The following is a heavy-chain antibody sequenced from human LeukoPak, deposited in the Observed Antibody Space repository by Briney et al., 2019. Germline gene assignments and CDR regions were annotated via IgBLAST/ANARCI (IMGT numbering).Heavy chain of an antibody. V-gene: IGHV1-2*02. Sequence: ASVKVSCNASGYTFTGYYMHWVRQAPGQGLEWMGWINPNSGGTNYAQKFQGRVTMTRDTSISTAYMELSRLRPDDTAVYYCARDLSNVVITSYWGQGTLVTVSS. CDR2: INPNSGGT. CDR3: ARDLSNVVITSY. J-gene: IGHJ4*02. D-gene: IGHD3-22*01. CDR1: GYTFTGYY.